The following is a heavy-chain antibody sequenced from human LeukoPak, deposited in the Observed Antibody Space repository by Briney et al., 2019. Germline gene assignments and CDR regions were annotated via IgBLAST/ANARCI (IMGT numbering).Heavy chain of an antibody. CDR1: GFTFSSYA. J-gene: IGHJ4*02. CDR3: ARESGGNTPYYFDS. CDR2: ISYDDGSNK. D-gene: IGHD2-2*02. Sequence: GGSLRLSCAASGFTFSSYALHWVRQAPGKGLEWVAVISYDDGSNKYYADSVKGRFTISRDNSKNTLYLQMISLRTEDTAVYYCARESGGNTPYYFDSWGQGTLVTVSS. V-gene: IGHV3-30*04.